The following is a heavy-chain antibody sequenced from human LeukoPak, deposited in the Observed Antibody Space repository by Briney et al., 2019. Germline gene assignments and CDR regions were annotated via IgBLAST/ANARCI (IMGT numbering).Heavy chain of an antibody. J-gene: IGHJ4*02. CDR2: INHSGST. Sequence: SETLSLTCTVSGGSISSSGYYWSWIRQPPGKGLEWIGEINHSGSTNYNPSLKSRVTISVDTSKNQFSLKLSSVTAADTAVYYCARDYYDSSGYYYFDYWGQGTLVTVSS. V-gene: IGHV4-39*07. CDR3: ARDYYDSSGYYYFDY. CDR1: GGSISSSGYY. D-gene: IGHD3-22*01.